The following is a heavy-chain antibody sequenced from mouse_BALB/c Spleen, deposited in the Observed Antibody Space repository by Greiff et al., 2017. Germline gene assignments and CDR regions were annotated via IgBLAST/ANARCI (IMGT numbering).Heavy chain of an antibody. V-gene: IGHV3-8*02. D-gene: IGHD2-1*01. CDR2: ISYSGST. CDR1: GDSITSGY. CDR3: ARDYGNYVHYFDY. J-gene: IGHJ2*01. Sequence: EVKLLESGPSLVKPSQTLSLTCSVTGDSITSGYWNWIRKFPGNKLEYMGYISYSGSTYYNPSLKSRISITRDTSKNQYYLQLNSVTTEDTATYYCARDYGNYVHYFDYWGQGTTLTVSS.